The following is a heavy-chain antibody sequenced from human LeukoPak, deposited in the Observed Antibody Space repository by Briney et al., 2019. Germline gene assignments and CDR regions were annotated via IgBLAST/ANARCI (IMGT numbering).Heavy chain of an antibody. CDR3: AKVRYSGYVVLAH. D-gene: IGHD5-12*01. V-gene: IGHV3-23*01. J-gene: IGHJ4*02. CDR1: GFTFSFYA. CDR2: ISDCGGNT. Sequence: GGSLRLSCAASGFTFSFYAMHWVRQARGKGLEWVSGISDCGGNTYYADSVKGRFTVSRDNSKNTLYLQMNSLRAEDTAVYYCAKVRYSGYVVLAHWGQGTLVTVSS.